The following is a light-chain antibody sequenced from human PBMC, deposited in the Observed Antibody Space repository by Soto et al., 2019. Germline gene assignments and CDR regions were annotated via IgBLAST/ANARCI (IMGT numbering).Light chain of an antibody. CDR1: SSDVGEYNY. CDR2: EVN. V-gene: IGLV2-8*01. CDR3: SSYGGNYNFV. J-gene: IGLJ1*01. Sequence: QSALTQPPSASGSPGQSVTISCTGTSSDVGEYNYVSWYQQHPGKAPRLMIFEVNKRPSGVPDRFSGSKSGNTASLTASGLQAEDEADYYCSSYGGNYNFVFGTGTKVTVL.